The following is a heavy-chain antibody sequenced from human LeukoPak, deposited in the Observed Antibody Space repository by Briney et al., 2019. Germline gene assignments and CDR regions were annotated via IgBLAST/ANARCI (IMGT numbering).Heavy chain of an antibody. V-gene: IGHV4-34*01. J-gene: IGHJ6*03. CDR3: ARGGGEAVVVPAAMRVGVFRPKDYYYYMDV. CDR1: GGSFSGYY. CDR2: INHSGST. Sequence: PSETLSLTCAVYGGSFSGYYWSWIRQPPGKGLEWIGEINHSGSTNYNPSLKSRVTISVDTSKNQFSLKLSSVTAADTAVYYCARGGGEAVVVPAAMRVGVFRPKDYYYYMDVWGKGTTVTVSS. D-gene: IGHD2-2*01.